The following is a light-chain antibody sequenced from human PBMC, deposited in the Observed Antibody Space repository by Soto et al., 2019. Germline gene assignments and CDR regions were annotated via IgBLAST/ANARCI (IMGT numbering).Light chain of an antibody. J-gene: IGLJ3*02. Sequence: QAVVTQPPSVSGAPGQRVTLSCTGSSSNIGAGYDVHWYQQVPGRPPKVLIYGNTNRPSGVPDRFSGSKSGTSASLAITGLQADDEANYYCQYYDISLSSLVFGEGTKLTVL. CDR2: GNT. CDR1: SSNIGAGYD. CDR3: QYYDISLSSLV. V-gene: IGLV1-40*01.